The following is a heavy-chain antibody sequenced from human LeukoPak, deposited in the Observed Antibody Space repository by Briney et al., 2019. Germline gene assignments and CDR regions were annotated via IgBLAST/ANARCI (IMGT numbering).Heavy chain of an antibody. J-gene: IGHJ3*02. D-gene: IGHD3-22*01. CDR3: ASLYDSSGYYIDAFDI. CDR2: IKQDGSEK. Sequence: PGGSLRLSCAASGFTFSSYWMSWVRQAPGKGLEWVANIKQDGSEKYYVDSVKGRFTISRDNAKNSLYLQMNSLRAEDTAVYYCASLYDSSGYYIDAFDIWGQGTMVTVSS. V-gene: IGHV3-7*01. CDR1: GFTFSSYW.